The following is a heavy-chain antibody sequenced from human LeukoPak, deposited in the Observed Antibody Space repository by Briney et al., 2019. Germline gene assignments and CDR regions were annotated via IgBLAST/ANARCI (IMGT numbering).Heavy chain of an antibody. J-gene: IGHJ4*02. CDR1: GYTFTNYW. V-gene: IGHV5-51*01. CDR3: ARKRRLRLGDFDY. CDR2: IYPADSDT. Sequence: GESLKISCKGSGYTFTNYWTVWVRQMPGKGLEWMGIIYPADSDTRYSPSSQGQLNISVDKSISTASLQWSSLKVSETAMYYCARKRRLRLGDFDYWGQGTLVAVSS. D-gene: IGHD3-16*01.